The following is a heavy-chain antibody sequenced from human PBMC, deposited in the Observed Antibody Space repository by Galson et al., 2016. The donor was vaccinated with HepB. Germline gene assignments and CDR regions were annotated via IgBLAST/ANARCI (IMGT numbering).Heavy chain of an antibody. CDR1: GYTFISYY. CDR2: INPNGGGT. CDR3: ARRGYYYHGMDV. V-gene: IGHV1-46*01. D-gene: IGHD3-10*01. J-gene: IGHJ6*02. Sequence: SVKVSCKASGYTFISYYIYWVRQAPGQGLEWMGMINPNGGGTSYAQKFQGRVTMTSDTSTSTLYMELSGLRSEDTAIYYCARRGYYYHGMDVWGQGATLTVSS.